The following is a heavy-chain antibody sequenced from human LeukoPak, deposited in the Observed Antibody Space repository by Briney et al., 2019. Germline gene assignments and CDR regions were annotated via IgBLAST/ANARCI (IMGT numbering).Heavy chain of an antibody. D-gene: IGHD2-15*01. CDR1: GITFSNYA. V-gene: IGHV3-23*01. Sequence: GSLRLSCVASGITFSNYAVSWVRQAPEKGLDWVSVISGSAHKIRYADSVKGRFTISRDNSENIVYLQMNNLRAEDTAVYYCATHFPYCSSGSCSYFDYWGQGTLVTVSS. CDR2: ISGSAHKI. CDR3: ATHFPYCSSGSCSYFDY. J-gene: IGHJ4*02.